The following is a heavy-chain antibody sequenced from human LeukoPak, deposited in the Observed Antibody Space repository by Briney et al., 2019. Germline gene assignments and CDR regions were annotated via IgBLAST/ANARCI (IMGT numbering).Heavy chain of an antibody. CDR1: GGTFSSYA. J-gene: IGHJ3*02. V-gene: IGHV1-69*13. Sequence: SVKVSCKASGGTFSSYAISWVRQAPGQGLEWMGGIIPIFGTANYAQKFQGRVTITADESTSTAYMELSSLRSEDTAVYYCARGRVPAATLDALDIWGQGTMVTVSS. CDR2: IIPIFGTA. CDR3: ARGRVPAATLDALDI. D-gene: IGHD2-2*01.